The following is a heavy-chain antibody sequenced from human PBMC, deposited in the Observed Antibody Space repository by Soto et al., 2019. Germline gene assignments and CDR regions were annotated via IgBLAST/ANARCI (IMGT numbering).Heavy chain of an antibody. CDR1: GGSVSSGNYY. D-gene: IGHD6-6*01. CDR3: ARDLGKQLVRGP. V-gene: IGHV4-61*01. Sequence: SETLSLTCTVSGGSVSSGNYYWSWIRQPPGKGLEWIGFIYYTGSSSYNPSLKSRVTMSLDKSNNQFSLKLTSVTAADTAVYYCARDLGKQLVRGPWGQGSLVTVSS. CDR2: IYYTGSS. J-gene: IGHJ5*02.